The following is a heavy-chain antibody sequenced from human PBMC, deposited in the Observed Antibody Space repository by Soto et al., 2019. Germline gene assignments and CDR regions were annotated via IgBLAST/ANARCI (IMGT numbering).Heavy chain of an antibody. V-gene: IGHV4-4*02. J-gene: IGHJ6*03. CDR3: ARVGSTVTTNYYYYMDV. CDR2: IYHSGST. Sequence: SETLSLTCAVSSGSISSSNWWSWVRQPPGKGLEWIGEIYHSGSTNYNPSLKSRVTISVDKSKNQFSLKLSSVTAADTAVYYCARVGSTVTTNYYYYMDVWGKGTTVTVS. CDR1: SGSISSSNW. D-gene: IGHD4-4*01.